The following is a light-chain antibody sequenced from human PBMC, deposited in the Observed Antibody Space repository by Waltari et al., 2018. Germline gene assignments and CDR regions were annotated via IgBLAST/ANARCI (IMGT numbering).Light chain of an antibody. CDR2: ETT. J-gene: IGLJ3*02. CDR1: SSDIGLSAL. V-gene: IGLV2-23*01. CDR3: CSCAGRSWL. Sequence: QSALTQPASVSASLGQSLTISCTGTSSDIGLSALISWYQQHPGKAPKLIIHETTKRPSGVPNGVSCSKSGNTASLTIAGLQAEDEADYYCCSCAGRSWLFGGGTKLTVL.